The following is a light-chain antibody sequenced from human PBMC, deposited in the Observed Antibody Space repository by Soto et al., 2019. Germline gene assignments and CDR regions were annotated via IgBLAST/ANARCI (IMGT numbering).Light chain of an antibody. Sequence: DIQMTQSPSTLSGSVGDRVTITCRASQTISSWLAWYQQKPGKAPKLLIYKASTLKSGVASRFSGSGSGTEFTLPISSLQPDDFETYYCQHDNSYSEAFGQGTKVEL. CDR1: QTISSW. CDR3: QHDNSYSEA. V-gene: IGKV1-5*03. CDR2: KAS. J-gene: IGKJ1*01.